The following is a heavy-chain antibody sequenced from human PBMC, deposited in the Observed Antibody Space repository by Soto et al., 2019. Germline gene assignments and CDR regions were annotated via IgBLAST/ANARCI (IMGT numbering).Heavy chain of an antibody. D-gene: IGHD3-22*01. CDR3: ARTSLSITMIVVVIKEGAFDI. CDR2: IKQDGSEK. CDR1: GFTFSSYW. Sequence: GSLRLSCAASGFTFSSYWMSWVRQAPGKGLEWVANIKQDGSEKYYVDSVKGRFTISRDNAKNSLYLQMNSLRAEDTAVYYCARTSLSITMIVVVIKEGAFDIWGQGTMVTVSS. J-gene: IGHJ3*02. V-gene: IGHV3-7*01.